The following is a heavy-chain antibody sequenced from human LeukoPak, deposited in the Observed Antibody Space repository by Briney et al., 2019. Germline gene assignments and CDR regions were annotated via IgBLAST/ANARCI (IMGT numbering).Heavy chain of an antibody. V-gene: IGHV1-69*13. D-gene: IGHD6-25*01. CDR1: GGTFSSYA. Sequence: SVKVSCKASGGTFSSYAISWVRQAPGQGLEWMGGIIPIFGTANYAQKFQGRVTITADESTSTAHMELSSLRSEDTAVYYCARSSRGHFHYYYYGMDVWGQGTTVTVSS. CDR2: IIPIFGTA. CDR3: ARSSRGHFHYYYYGMDV. J-gene: IGHJ6*02.